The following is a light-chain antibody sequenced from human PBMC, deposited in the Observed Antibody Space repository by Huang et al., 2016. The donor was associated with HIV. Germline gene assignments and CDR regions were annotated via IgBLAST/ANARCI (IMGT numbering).Light chain of an antibody. CDR2: DAS. CDR1: QSVSDN. J-gene: IGKJ4*01. CDR3: QQYNNWPLT. Sequence: EIVMTQSPATLSVSPGQRATLSCRASQSVSDNLAWYQQKPGQAPRLLIDDASTRATGIPARFSGSGSGTEFSLTISSLQSEDFALYHCQQYNNWPLTFGGGTKVEIK. V-gene: IGKV3-15*01.